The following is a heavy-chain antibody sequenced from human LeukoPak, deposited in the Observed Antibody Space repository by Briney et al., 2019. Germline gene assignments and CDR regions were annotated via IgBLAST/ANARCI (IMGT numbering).Heavy chain of an antibody. V-gene: IGHV3-48*03. D-gene: IGHD7-27*01. CDR2: IRGSGPGSGSGT. Sequence: PGGSLRLSCAASGFTFRNYWMGWVRQAPGKGLEWVSNIRGSGPGSGSGTYYADSVKGRFIISRDNAKNSVYLQMNSLRVEDSAFYYCARDVNWGFDSWGQGALVTVSS. CDR3: ARDVNWGFDS. J-gene: IGHJ4*02. CDR1: GFTFRNYW.